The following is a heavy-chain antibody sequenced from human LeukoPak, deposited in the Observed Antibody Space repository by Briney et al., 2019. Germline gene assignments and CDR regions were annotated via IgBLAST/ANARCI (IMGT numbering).Heavy chain of an antibody. V-gene: IGHV3-21*01. D-gene: IGHD6-13*01. CDR3: ARVAVAGIYWFDP. CDR1: GFTFSSYT. Sequence: GGSLRLSCAASGFTFSSYTMNWVRRAPGKGLEWVSSISSSSRHIYYADSVKGRFTISRDNAKNSLYLQMNSLRAEDTAVYFCARVAVAGIYWFDPWGQGTLVTVSS. CDR2: ISSSSRHI. J-gene: IGHJ5*02.